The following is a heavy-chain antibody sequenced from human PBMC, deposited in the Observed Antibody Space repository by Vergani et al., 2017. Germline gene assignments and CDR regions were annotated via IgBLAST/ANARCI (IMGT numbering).Heavy chain of an antibody. J-gene: IGHJ4*02. CDR3: AKSSAPTIAVALIGY. Sequence: EVQLLESGGGLVQPGGSLRLSCAASGFTFSSYAMNWVRQAPGNGLEWVSTISGGGGSTYYADSVKGRFTISRDNSKNTLYLQMNSLRAEDTAVYYCAKSSAPTIAVALIGYWGQGTLVTVSS. CDR1: GFTFSSYA. V-gene: IGHV3-23*01. CDR2: ISGGGGST. D-gene: IGHD6-19*01.